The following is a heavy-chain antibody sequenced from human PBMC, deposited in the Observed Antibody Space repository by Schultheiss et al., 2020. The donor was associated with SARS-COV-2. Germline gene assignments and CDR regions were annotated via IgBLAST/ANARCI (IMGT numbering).Heavy chain of an antibody. Sequence: GGSLRLSCAASGFTFDDYTMRWVRQAPGKGLEWVSYINTNGENVYYVDSVKGRFTISRDNAKNSLYLQMDSLRADDTAIYYCARDLRGGTIVRYFDYWGQGTLVTVSS. V-gene: IGHV3-11*01. D-gene: IGHD3-16*02. CDR3: ARDLRGGTIVRYFDY. CDR2: INTNGENV. CDR1: GFTFDDYT. J-gene: IGHJ4*02.